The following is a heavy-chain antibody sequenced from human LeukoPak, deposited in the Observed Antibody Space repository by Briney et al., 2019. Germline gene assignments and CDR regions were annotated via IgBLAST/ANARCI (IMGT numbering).Heavy chain of an antibody. CDR2: ICGDDGRT. Sequence: ETLSLTCTVSGGSISSYYWSWIRQPPGKGLEWVSAICGDDGRTYYADSVKGRFITSRDNSKSTLYLQMNSLRAEDTAVYYCAKGRIGSCYDGMDVWGHGTTVTVSS. J-gene: IGHJ6*02. CDR1: GGSISSYY. V-gene: IGHV3-23*01. CDR3: AKGRIGSCYDGMDV. D-gene: IGHD2-15*01.